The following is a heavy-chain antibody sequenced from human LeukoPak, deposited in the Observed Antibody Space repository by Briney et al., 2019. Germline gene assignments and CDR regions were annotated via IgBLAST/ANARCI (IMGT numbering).Heavy chain of an antibody. D-gene: IGHD3-22*01. CDR3: ARDYYDSSGYLFDY. Sequence: ASVKVSCKASGYTFTSYGISWVRQAPGQGLECMGWISAYNGNTNYAQKLQGRVTMTTDTSTSTAYMELRSLRSDDTAVYYCARDYYDSSGYLFDYWGQGTLVTVSS. CDR2: ISAYNGNT. CDR1: GYTFTSYG. V-gene: IGHV1-18*01. J-gene: IGHJ4*02.